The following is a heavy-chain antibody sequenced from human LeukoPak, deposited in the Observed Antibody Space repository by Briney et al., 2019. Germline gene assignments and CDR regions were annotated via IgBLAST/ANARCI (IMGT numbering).Heavy chain of an antibody. CDR2: INPSGGST. D-gene: IGHD6-13*01. CDR1: GYTFTSYY. Sequence: ASVKVSCKASGYTFTSYYMHWVRQAPGQGLEWMGIINPSGGSTSYAQKFRGRVTMTRDTSTSTVYMELSSLRSEDTAVYYCAREDIAAAGTGVDWFDPWGQGTLVTVSS. V-gene: IGHV1-46*01. CDR3: AREDIAAAGTGVDWFDP. J-gene: IGHJ5*02.